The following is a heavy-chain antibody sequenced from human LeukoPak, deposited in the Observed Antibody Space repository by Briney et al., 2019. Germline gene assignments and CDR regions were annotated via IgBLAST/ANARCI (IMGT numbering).Heavy chain of an antibody. V-gene: IGHV4-59*01. CDR3: ARGFDYGDYAWFDP. Sequence: SETLSLTCTVSGGSISSYFWSWIRQPPGKGLEWIGYIYYSGSTNYNPSLKSRVIISVDTSKNQFSLKLSSVTAADTAVYYCARGFDYGDYAWFDPWGQGTLVIVSS. CDR1: GGSISSYF. D-gene: IGHD4-17*01. CDR2: IYYSGST. J-gene: IGHJ5*02.